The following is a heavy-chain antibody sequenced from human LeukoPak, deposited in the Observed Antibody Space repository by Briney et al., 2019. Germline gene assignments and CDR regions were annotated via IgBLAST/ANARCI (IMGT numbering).Heavy chain of an antibody. J-gene: IGHJ4*02. D-gene: IGHD1-26*01. CDR2: ITPNNGGT. CDR1: GYTFTDYY. CDR3: AREIGGATSFDY. V-gene: IGHV1-2*06. Sequence: ASVKVSCKASGYTFTDYYMHWVRQAPGQGFEWMGRITPNNGGTNYAQKFQGRVTMTRDTSISTAYMELSRLRPDDTAVYYCAREIGGATSFDYWGQGALVTVSS.